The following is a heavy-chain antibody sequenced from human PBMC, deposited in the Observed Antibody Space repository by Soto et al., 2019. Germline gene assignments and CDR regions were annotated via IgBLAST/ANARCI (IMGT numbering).Heavy chain of an antibody. D-gene: IGHD3-10*01. J-gene: IGHJ6*02. CDR1: GFTFTRYS. V-gene: IGHV3-23*01. CDR3: ARGWYEFGELLYYYYGMDV. Sequence: GGSLRLSCAASGFTFTRYSMNWVRQAPGKGLEWVSTITETGGDTYYTDSVKGRFTVSRDNSKNTLYLQMTSLRSEDTAVYYCARGWYEFGELLYYYYGMDVWGQGTTVTVSS. CDR2: ITETGGDT.